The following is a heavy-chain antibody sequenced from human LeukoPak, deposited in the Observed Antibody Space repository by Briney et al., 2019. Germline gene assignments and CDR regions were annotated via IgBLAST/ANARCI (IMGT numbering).Heavy chain of an antibody. CDR1: GGSISGYN. CDR2: IYYSGST. J-gene: IGHJ4*02. Sequence: PSETLSLTCTVSGGSISGYNWSWFRQSPGKGLEWIGYIYYSGSTNYNPSLKSRVTLSLDASKNQFSLKLSSVTAADTAVYYCARNIAVTGTYSYSDYWGQGTLVTVAS. D-gene: IGHD6-19*01. V-gene: IGHV4-59*08. CDR3: ARNIAVTGTYSYSDY.